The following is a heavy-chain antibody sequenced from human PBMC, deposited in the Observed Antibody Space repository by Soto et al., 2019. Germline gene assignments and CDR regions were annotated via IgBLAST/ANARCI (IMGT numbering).Heavy chain of an antibody. D-gene: IGHD3-22*01. V-gene: IGHV1-69*13. CDR2: IIPIFGTA. CDR1: GGTFSSYA. CDR3: ARGIVDYDSSGYYGYYYYGMDV. J-gene: IGHJ6*02. Sequence: GASVKVSCKASGGTFSSYAISWVRQAPGQGLEWMGGIIPIFGTANYAQKFQGRVTITADESTSTAYMELSSLRSEDTAVYYCARGIVDYDSSGYYGYYYYGMDVWGQGTTVTVS.